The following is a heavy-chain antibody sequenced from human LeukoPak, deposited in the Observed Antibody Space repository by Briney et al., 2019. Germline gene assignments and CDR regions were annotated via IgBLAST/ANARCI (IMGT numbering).Heavy chain of an antibody. V-gene: IGHV3-7*01. CDR1: GFTFSYHW. D-gene: IGHD6-13*01. Sequence: GGSLRPSCAASGFTFSYHWMTWVRQAPGKGLEWVANIKNDGAVKNYVDSVKGRFTISRDNAKNSLYLQMNSLRAEDTAVYYCAKDSYSKGDFWGQGVLVTVSS. CDR2: IKNDGAVK. J-gene: IGHJ4*02. CDR3: AKDSYSKGDF.